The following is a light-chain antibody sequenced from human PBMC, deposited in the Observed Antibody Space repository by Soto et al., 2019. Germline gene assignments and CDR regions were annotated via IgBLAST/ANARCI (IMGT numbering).Light chain of an antibody. CDR2: AAS. CDR3: QQRST. V-gene: IGKV1-39*01. Sequence: DIQMTQSPSSLSASVGDRVTITCRASQSISSYLNWYQQKPGKAPKLLIYAASSLQSGVPSRFSGSGSGTDFTLTISSLQPEDFATYYCQQRSTFGQGTKLEIK. J-gene: IGKJ2*01. CDR1: QSISSY.